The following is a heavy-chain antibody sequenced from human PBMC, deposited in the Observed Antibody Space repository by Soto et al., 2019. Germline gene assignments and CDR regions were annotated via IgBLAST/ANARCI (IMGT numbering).Heavy chain of an antibody. CDR2: IIPILGIA. J-gene: IGHJ5*02. Sequence: QVQLVQSGAEVKKPGSSVKVSCKASGGTFSSYTISWVRQAPGQGLEWMGRIIPILGIANYAQKFQGRVTITADKSTSTAYMELSSLRSEDTAVYYCARVDCSGGSCYPPGLPWGQGTLVTVSS. CDR3: ARVDCSGGSCYPPGLP. CDR1: GGTFSSYT. V-gene: IGHV1-69*02. D-gene: IGHD2-15*01.